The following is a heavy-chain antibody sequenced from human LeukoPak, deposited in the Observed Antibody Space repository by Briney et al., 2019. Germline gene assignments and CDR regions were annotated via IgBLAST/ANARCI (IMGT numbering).Heavy chain of an antibody. CDR1: GFTFGDYA. V-gene: IGHV3-49*04. D-gene: IGHD6-19*01. CDR3: TRENSGWYIDY. J-gene: IGHJ4*02. CDR2: ISGKAYGGTT. Sequence: SLRLSCIASGFTFGDYAMSWVRQAPGKGLEWVGFISGKAYGGTTEYAASVKGRFTISRDDSKSIAYLQMNSLKTEDTAVYYCTRENSGWYIDYWGQGTLVTVSS.